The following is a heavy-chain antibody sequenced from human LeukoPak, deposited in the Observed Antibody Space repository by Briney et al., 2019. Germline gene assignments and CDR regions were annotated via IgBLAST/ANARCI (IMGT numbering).Heavy chain of an antibody. J-gene: IGHJ3*02. CDR2: ISGSGGST. V-gene: IGHV3-23*01. Sequence: GGSLRLSCAASGFTFSSYAMSWVRQAPGKGLEWVSAISGSGGSTYYADSVKGWFAISRDIFKNTLYLQMNSLRAEDTAVYHCVKSAGKDGYRDVFDIWGQGTVVTVSS. CDR3: VKSAGKDGYRDVFDI. CDR1: GFTFSSYA. D-gene: IGHD5-24*01.